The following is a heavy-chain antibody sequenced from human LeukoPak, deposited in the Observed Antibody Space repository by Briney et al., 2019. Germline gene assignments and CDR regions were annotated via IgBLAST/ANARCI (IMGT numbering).Heavy chain of an antibody. V-gene: IGHV4-4*07. D-gene: IGHD3-3*01. J-gene: IGHJ6*02. CDR2: IYTSGST. Sequence: KASETLSLTCTVSGGSISSYYWSWIRQPAGKGLEWIGRIYTSGSTNYNPSLKSRVTMSVDTSKNQFSLKLSSVTAADTAVYYCARLYYDFWSGYYPYYYYYGMDVWGQGTTVTVS. CDR3: ARLYYDFWSGYYPYYYYYGMDV. CDR1: GGSISSYY.